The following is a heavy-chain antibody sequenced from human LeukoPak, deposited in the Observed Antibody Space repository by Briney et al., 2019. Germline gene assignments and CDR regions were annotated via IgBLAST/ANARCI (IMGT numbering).Heavy chain of an antibody. Sequence: PSETLSLTCAVYGGSFNGYYWSWIRQPPGKGLEWIGEINHSGSTNYNPSLKSRVTISVDTSKNQFSLKLSSVTAADTAVYYCARGAMAPDYWGQGTLVTVSS. CDR2: INHSGST. D-gene: IGHD5-18*01. CDR3: ARGAMAPDY. CDR1: GGSFNGYY. J-gene: IGHJ4*02. V-gene: IGHV4-34*01.